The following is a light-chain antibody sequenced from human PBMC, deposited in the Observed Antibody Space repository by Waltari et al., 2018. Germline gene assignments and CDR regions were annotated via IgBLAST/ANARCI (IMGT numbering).Light chain of an antibody. Sequence: DIQMSQSPSTLSASVGDSVPITCRASQRISTWLAWYQQKPGKAPKLLISRASTLESGVPSRFAGSGSGTEFTLTISSLQPDDFGTYYCQLYNSYVMYTFGQGTKLDIK. V-gene: IGKV1-5*03. CDR3: QLYNSYVMYT. CDR1: QRISTW. J-gene: IGKJ2*01. CDR2: RAS.